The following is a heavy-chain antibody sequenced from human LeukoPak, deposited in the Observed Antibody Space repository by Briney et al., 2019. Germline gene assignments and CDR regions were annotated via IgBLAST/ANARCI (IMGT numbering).Heavy chain of an antibody. CDR3: ARDNDSGDPPQFDY. D-gene: IGHD3-10*01. CDR2: IIPIFGTA. J-gene: IGHJ4*02. Sequence: VASVKVSCKASGGTFSSYAISWVQQAPGQGLEWMGGIIPIFGTANYAQKFRGRVTITADKSTRTAYMELSSLRSEDTAVYYCARDNDSGDPPQFDYWGQGTLVTLSS. V-gene: IGHV1-69*06. CDR1: GGTFSSYA.